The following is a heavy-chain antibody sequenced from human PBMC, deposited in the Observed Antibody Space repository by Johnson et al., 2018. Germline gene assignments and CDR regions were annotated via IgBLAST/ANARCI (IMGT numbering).Heavy chain of an antibody. CDR1: GGSISSSNW. J-gene: IGHJ6*03. CDR2: IYHSGST. Sequence: QVQLQESGPGLVKPSGTLSLTCGVSGGSISSSNWWSWVRQPPGKGLEWIGEIYHSGSTNYNPSLKSRVTISVDKSKNQFSLKLTSVPAADPAVYYCAGADYYCSGNYYYRDVWGKGTTVTVSS. CDR3: AGADYYCSGNYYYRDV. V-gene: IGHV4-4*02. D-gene: IGHD3-10*01.